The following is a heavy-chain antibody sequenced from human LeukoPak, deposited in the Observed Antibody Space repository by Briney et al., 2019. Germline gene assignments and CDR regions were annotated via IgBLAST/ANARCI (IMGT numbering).Heavy chain of an antibody. Sequence: GGSLRLSCAASGFTFSSYSMNWVRQATGKGLEWVSAIGTAGDTYYPGSVKGRFTISRENAKNSLYLQMNSLRAGDTAVYYCARGAYGSDYYYYYYGMDVWGQGTTVTVSS. V-gene: IGHV3-13*01. CDR3: ARGAYGSDYYYYYYGMDV. D-gene: IGHD3-10*01. CDR2: IGTAGDT. J-gene: IGHJ6*02. CDR1: GFTFSSYS.